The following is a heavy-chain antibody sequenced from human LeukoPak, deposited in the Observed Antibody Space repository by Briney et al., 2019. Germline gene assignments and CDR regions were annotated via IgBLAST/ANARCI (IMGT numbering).Heavy chain of an antibody. D-gene: IGHD3-3*01. CDR2: IYNNGST. V-gene: IGHV4-61*02. CDR3: ARGPTPEYYDFWSGLVNMDV. J-gene: IGHJ6*03. Sequence: SETLSLTCTVSSGSISSGNYYWSWIRQPAGTGLEWLGRIYNNGSTNYAPSLKSRVTMSVDTSKNQFSLKLSSVAAADTAVYYCARGPTPEYYDFWSGLVNMDVWGKGTTVTVSS. CDR1: SGSISSGNYY.